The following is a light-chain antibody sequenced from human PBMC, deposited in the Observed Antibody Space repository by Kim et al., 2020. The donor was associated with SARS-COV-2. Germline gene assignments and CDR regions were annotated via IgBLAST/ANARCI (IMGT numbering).Light chain of an antibody. CDR2: RDT. CDR1: NIGSKT. V-gene: IGLV3-9*01. Sequence: SYELTQPLSVSVALGQTARITCGGDNIGSKTVHWFQQKPGQAPGVVIYRDTNRPSGIPARFSGSNSGNTATLTISRAQAGDEADYYCQVWDSSSWVFGGGTQLTVL. CDR3: QVWDSSSWV. J-gene: IGLJ3*02.